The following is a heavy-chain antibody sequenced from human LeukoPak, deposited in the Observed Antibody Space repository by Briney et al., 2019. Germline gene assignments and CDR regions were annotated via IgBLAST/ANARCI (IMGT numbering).Heavy chain of an antibody. CDR2: IYYSGST. CDR3: ASSGRDAFDI. D-gene: IGHD6-19*01. Sequence: PSETLSLTCTVSGGSISSSSYYWGWIRQPPGKGLEWIGSIYYSGSTYHNPSLKSRVTISVDTSKNQFSLKLSSVTAADTAVYYCASSGRDAFDIWGQGTMVTVSS. J-gene: IGHJ3*02. CDR1: GGSISSSSYY. V-gene: IGHV4-39*01.